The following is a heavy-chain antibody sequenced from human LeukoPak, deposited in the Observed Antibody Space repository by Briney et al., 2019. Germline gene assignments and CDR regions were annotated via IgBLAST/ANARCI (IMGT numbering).Heavy chain of an antibody. CDR3: AKDLDSSGYRFYFRH. D-gene: IGHD3-22*01. V-gene: IGHV3-43*01. J-gene: IGHJ1*01. Sequence: GGSLRLSCAASGLSFDEYTLHWVRQAPGKGLEGVSLISWDGGSRDYADSVKGRFTISRDNSKNSLYLQMNSLRTQDTALYYCAKDLDSSGYRFYFRHWGQGTLVTVSS. CDR2: ISWDGGSR. CDR1: GLSFDEYT.